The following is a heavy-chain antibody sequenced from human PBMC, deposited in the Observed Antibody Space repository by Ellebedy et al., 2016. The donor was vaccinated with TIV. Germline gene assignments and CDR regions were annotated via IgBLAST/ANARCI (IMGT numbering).Heavy chain of an antibody. CDR2: IFHSGTT. CDR1: GTSISTPNW. Sequence: SETLSLXXAVCGTSISTPNWWPWVRQPPGKGLEWIGEIFHSGTTKYNPSFKSRVTISLDKSKNQFSLNLRSVTAADTAVYFCARNVEGYSYPLGYWGQGTLVTVSS. D-gene: IGHD5-18*01. J-gene: IGHJ4*02. V-gene: IGHV4-4*02. CDR3: ARNVEGYSYPLGY.